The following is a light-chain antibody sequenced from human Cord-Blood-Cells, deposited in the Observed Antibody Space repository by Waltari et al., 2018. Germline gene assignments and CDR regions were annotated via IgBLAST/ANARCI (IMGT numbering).Light chain of an antibody. Sequence: QSALTQPASVSGSPGQSITISCTGTSSDVGGYNYVSWYQQHPGKAPKLMIYDVSNRPSGVSNRFSGSMSGNMASLTISGLQAEDEADYYCSSYTSSSIFYVFGTGTKVTVL. CDR3: SSYTSSSIFYV. CDR2: DVS. CDR1: SSDVGGYNY. V-gene: IGLV2-14*01. J-gene: IGLJ1*01.